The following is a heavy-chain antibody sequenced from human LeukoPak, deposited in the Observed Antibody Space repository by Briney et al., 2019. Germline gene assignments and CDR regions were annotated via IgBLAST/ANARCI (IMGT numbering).Heavy chain of an antibody. V-gene: IGHV1-2*02. J-gene: IGHJ4*02. CDR2: INPNSGGT. CDR1: GYTFTGYY. CDR3: AREAGAVARILFDY. Sequence: RASVRVSCKASGYTFTGYYMHWVRQAPGQGLEWMGWINPNSGGTNYAQKFQGRVTMTRDTSISTAYMELSRLRSDDTAVYYCAREAGAVARILFDYWGQGTLVTVSS. D-gene: IGHD6-19*01.